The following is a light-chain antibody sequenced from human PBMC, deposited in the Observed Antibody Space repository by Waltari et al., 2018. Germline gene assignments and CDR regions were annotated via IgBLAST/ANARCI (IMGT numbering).Light chain of an antibody. J-gene: IGKJ1*01. V-gene: IGKV1-6*01. CDR1: QYIRND. CDR3: LQDYNYPRT. Sequence: AIQMTQSPSSLSASVGDRVAITYRASQYIRNDLGWDQQKPGEAPKVLIHAASNLQSGVPSRFSGSGSGTDFTLTISSLQPEDFATYYCLQDYNYPRTFGQGTKVEIK. CDR2: AAS.